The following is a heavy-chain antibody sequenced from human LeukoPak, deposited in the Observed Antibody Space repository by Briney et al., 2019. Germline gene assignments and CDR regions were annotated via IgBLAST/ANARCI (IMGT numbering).Heavy chain of an antibody. CDR3: ARGIYGAAGVYFDY. CDR1: GFTFSDYY. D-gene: IGHD4-17*01. J-gene: IGHJ4*02. Sequence: GGSLRLSCAASGFTFSDYYMSWIRQAPGKGLEWVSYISSSGSTIYYADSVQGRFTISRDNAKNPLYLQMHSLRAEDPAVYYCARGIYGAAGVYFDYWGQGTLVTVSS. CDR2: ISSSGSTI. V-gene: IGHV3-11*01.